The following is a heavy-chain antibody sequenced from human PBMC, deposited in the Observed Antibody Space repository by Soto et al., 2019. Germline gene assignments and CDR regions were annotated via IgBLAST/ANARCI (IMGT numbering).Heavy chain of an antibody. CDR1: GYTFTSYA. D-gene: IGHD1-26*01. V-gene: IGHV1-3*01. CDR3: ASAVSGSYSLYAFDI. J-gene: IGHJ3*02. CDR2: INAGNGNT. Sequence: ASVKVSCKASGYTFTSYAMHWVRQAPGQRLEWMGWINAGNGNTKYSQKFQGRVTITRDTSASTAYMELSSLRSEDTAVYYCASAVSGSYSLYAFDIWGQGTMVTVSS.